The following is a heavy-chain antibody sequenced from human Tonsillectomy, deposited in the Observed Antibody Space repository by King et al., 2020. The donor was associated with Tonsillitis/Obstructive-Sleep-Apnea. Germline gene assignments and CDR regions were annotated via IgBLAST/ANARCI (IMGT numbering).Heavy chain of an antibody. J-gene: IGHJ4*02. Sequence: VQLVESGGGLVKPGGSLRLSCAASGFNFSNAWMSWVRQAPGKGLEWVGRIKSKTDGGTTDYAAPVKGRFTISRDDSKNTLYLQMNSLKTEDTAVYYCTTDTGRMSIRGYWGQGTLVTVSS. CDR3: TTDTGRMSIRGY. CDR2: IKSKTDGGTT. D-gene: IGHD3-10*01. V-gene: IGHV3-15*01. CDR1: GFNFSNAW.